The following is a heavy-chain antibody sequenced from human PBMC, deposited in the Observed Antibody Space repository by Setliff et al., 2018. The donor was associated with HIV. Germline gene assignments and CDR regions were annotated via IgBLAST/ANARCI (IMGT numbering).Heavy chain of an antibody. CDR1: GYSVNSDYL. CDR2: IYHSGNT. V-gene: IGHV4-38-2*02. CDR3: ARGQGCGGGCHYAFEM. J-gene: IGHJ3*02. Sequence: ASETLSLTCTVSGYSVNSDYLWCWIRQPPGKGLEWIGSIYHSGNTYYMPSLQSRVTISVDMSKNQFSLNLNSVTAADTAVYYCARGQGCGGGCHYAFEMWGQGTMVTVSS. D-gene: IGHD2-21*02.